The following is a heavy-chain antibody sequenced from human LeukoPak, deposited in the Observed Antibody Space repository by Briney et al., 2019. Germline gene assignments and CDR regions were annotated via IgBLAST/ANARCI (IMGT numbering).Heavy chain of an antibody. CDR2: TNTYGSSR. CDR3: YGANAEH. CDR1: GFTFSSYW. D-gene: IGHD4-23*01. Sequence: YPGGSLRLSCAASGFTFSSYWMHWVRQAPGKGLVWVSGTNTYGSSRMYADSVKGRFTIARDNAKNTLYLQMNSLRAEGTAVYYCYGANAEHWGRGTLDPVSS. V-gene: IGHV3-74*03. J-gene: IGHJ1*01.